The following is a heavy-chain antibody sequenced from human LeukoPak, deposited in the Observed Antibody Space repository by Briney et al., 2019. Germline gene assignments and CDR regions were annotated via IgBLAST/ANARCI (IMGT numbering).Heavy chain of an antibody. CDR2: MNHVGTII. D-gene: IGHD2-21*01. V-gene: IGHV3-23*01. CDR1: GFPFSTPFNINA. J-gene: IGHJ4*02. Sequence: PGGSLRLSCAAFGFPFSTPFNINAMPWVHQAPGKGLEWVATMNHVGTIIHYADSVKGRFTISRDSSKNMVYLQMNSLRADDTAIYYCVKDAGIYSAWYFDYWGQGTLVTVST. CDR3: VKDAGIYSAWYFDY.